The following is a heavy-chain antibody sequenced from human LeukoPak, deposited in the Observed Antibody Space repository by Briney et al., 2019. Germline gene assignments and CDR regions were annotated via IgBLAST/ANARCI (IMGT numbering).Heavy chain of an antibody. CDR1: GFTFSNYG. V-gene: IGHV3-30*18. CDR2: VSYDGSNK. D-gene: IGHD6-19*01. Sequence: PGGSLRLSCAASGFTFSNYGMHWVRQATGKGLEWVAVVSYDGSNKYYADSVKGRFTISRDNSKNTLYLQMNSLRAEDTAVYYCAKGIAVAELYYFDCWGRGTLVTVSS. J-gene: IGHJ4*02. CDR3: AKGIAVAELYYFDC.